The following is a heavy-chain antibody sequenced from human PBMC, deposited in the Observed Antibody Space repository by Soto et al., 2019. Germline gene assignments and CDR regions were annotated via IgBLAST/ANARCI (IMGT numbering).Heavy chain of an antibody. CDR3: AKATKGSLYYYYGMDV. V-gene: IGHV3-23*01. CDR1: GFTFSSYA. Sequence: GGSLRLSCAASGFTFSSYAMTWVRQAPGKGLEWVSVIGGSGGSTYYADSVKGRFTISRDNSKSTLYLQMNSLRVEDTAMYYCAKATKGSLYYYYGMDVWGQGTTVTVSS. CDR2: IGGSGGST. J-gene: IGHJ6*02.